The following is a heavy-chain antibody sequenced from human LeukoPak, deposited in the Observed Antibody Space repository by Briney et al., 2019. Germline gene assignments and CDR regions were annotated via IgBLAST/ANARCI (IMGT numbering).Heavy chain of an antibody. CDR2: ISSSSSNI. V-gene: IGHV3-21*01. Sequence: GGSLRLSCAASGFTFSSYSMNWVRQAPGKGLEWVSSISSSSSNIYYADSVKGRFTISRDNAKNSLYLQMNSLRAEDTAVYYCAGAVGNYDSFDYWGQGTLVTVSS. CDR1: GFTFSSYS. J-gene: IGHJ4*02. CDR3: AGAVGNYDSFDY. D-gene: IGHD3-22*01.